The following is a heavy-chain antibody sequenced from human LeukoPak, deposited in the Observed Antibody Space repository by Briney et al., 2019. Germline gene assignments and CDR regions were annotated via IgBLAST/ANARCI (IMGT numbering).Heavy chain of an antibody. CDR2: IWYDGTNK. CDR3: AKGDGLTYFDY. CDR1: GFTFSDYG. Sequence: GGSLRLSCAASGFTFSDYGMHWVRQAPGKGLEWVAMIWYDGTNKFYADSVKGRFTISRDSSKNTLYLQMNSLRAEDTAVYYCAKGDGLTYFDYWGQGTLVTVSS. V-gene: IGHV3-33*06. J-gene: IGHJ4*02.